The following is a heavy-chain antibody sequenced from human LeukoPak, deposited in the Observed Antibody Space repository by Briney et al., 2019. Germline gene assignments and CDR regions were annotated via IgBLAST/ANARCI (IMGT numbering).Heavy chain of an antibody. J-gene: IGHJ5*02. Sequence: ASVKVSCKASGYTFTGYHMHWVRQAPGQGLEWMGRINPNSGGTNYAQKFQGRVTMTRDTSISTAYMELSRLRSDDTAVYYCAVPEGVVGATNNWFDPWGQGTLVTVSS. CDR1: GYTFTGYH. V-gene: IGHV1-2*06. CDR3: AVPEGVVGATNNWFDP. D-gene: IGHD1-26*01. CDR2: INPNSGGT.